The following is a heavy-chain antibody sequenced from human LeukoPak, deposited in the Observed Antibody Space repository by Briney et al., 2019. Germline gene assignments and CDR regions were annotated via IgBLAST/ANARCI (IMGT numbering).Heavy chain of an antibody. Sequence: GRSVRLSCAASGSTFSSHGMHWVRQAPGKGLEWVALIWYDGSKKNYADSVKGRFTISRDDSKSTLYLQINSLRAEDTAVYYCAKDLSYGSNWFDPWGQGTLVTVSS. J-gene: IGHJ5*02. CDR3: AKDLSYGSNWFDP. CDR2: IWYDGSKK. CDR1: GSTFSSHG. V-gene: IGHV3-33*06. D-gene: IGHD5-18*01.